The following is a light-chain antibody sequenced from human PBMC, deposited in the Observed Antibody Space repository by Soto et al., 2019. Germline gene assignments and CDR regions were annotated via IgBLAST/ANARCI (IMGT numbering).Light chain of an antibody. J-gene: IGKJ3*01. CDR3: QHYNYV. Sequence: DIQMTQSPSTLSASVGDRVTITCRASQSMNNWLVWYQQKPGKAPKLLIYDASTLKSGVTSRFSGSGSGTEFTLTISSLQADDFALYYCQHYNYVFGPGTKVDFK. V-gene: IGKV1-5*01. CDR2: DAS. CDR1: QSMNNW.